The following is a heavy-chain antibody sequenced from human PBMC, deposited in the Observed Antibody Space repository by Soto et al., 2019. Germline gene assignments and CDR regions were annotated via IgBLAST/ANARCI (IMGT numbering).Heavy chain of an antibody. V-gene: IGHV4-34*01. CDR1: GGSFSGYY. CDR2: INHSGST. Sequence: SETLSLTCAVYGGSFSGYYWTWIRQPPGTGLEWIGEINHSGSTNYNPSLKSRVTISVDTSKNQFSLKLSSVTAADTAVYYCARQPYSSGWYKRWFDPWGQGTLVTVSS. CDR3: ARQPYSSGWYKRWFDP. D-gene: IGHD6-19*01. J-gene: IGHJ5*02.